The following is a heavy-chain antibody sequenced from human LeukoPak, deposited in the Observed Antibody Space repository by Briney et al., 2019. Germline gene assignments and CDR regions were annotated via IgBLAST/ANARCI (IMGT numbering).Heavy chain of an antibody. D-gene: IGHD3-22*01. CDR3: ARALEAGGDDSLLGY. Sequence: SVKVSCKASGGTFSSYAISWVRQAPGQGLEWRGRIIPIFGIANYAQKFQGRVTITADKSTSTAYMELSSLRSEDTAVYYCARALEAGGDDSLLGYWGQGTLVTVSS. CDR1: GGTFSSYA. J-gene: IGHJ4*02. V-gene: IGHV1-69*04. CDR2: IIPIFGIA.